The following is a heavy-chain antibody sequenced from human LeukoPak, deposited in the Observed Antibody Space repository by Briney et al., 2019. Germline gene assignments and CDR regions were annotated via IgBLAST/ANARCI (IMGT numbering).Heavy chain of an antibody. V-gene: IGHV4-38-2*02. D-gene: IGHD6-19*01. Sequence: PSETLSLTCTVSGYSISGGYYWGWIRQPPGKGLEWIGTTFQSVSTYYNPSLKSRVTTSVDTSKNQFSLKLSSVTAADTAVYYCARNNSNGFDFWSQGTLVTVSS. CDR1: GYSISGGYY. J-gene: IGHJ4*02. CDR3: ARNNSNGFDF. CDR2: TFQSVST.